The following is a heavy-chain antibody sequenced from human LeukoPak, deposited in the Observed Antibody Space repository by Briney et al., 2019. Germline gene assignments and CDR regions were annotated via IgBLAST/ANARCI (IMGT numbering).Heavy chain of an antibody. CDR2: IYYSGST. J-gene: IGHJ4*02. D-gene: IGHD3-10*01. CDR1: GFTVSSNY. V-gene: IGHV4-39*07. Sequence: GSLRLSCAASGFTVSSNYMSWVRQPPGKGLEWIGSIYYSGSTYYNPSLKSRVTISVDTSKNQFSLKLSSVTAADTAVYYCARNLDYYGSGRDWGQGTLVTVSS. CDR3: ARNLDYYGSGRD.